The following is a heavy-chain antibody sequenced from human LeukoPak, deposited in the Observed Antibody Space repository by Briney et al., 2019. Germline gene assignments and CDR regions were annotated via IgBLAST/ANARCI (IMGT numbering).Heavy chain of an antibody. V-gene: IGHV4-39*01. J-gene: IGHJ5*02. CDR3: ARLGIFGVVTPFDP. CDR2: IYYSGST. D-gene: IGHD3-3*02. Sequence: PSETLSLTCTVSGGSISSSSYYWGWIRQPPGKGLEWIGSIYYSGSTYYNPSLKRRVTISVDTSKNQFSLKLSSVTAADTAVYYCARLGIFGVVTPFDPWGQGTPVTVSS. CDR1: GGSISSSSYY.